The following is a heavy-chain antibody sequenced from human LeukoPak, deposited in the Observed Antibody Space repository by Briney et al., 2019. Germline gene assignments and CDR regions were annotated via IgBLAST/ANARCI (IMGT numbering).Heavy chain of an antibody. J-gene: IGHJ4*02. D-gene: IGHD3-3*01. CDR1: GFTFSDYY. V-gene: IGHV3-11*01. CDR3: ARGRGFGVVTPIDH. Sequence: PGGSLRLSCTASGFTFSDYYMNWIRQAPGKGLEWISCISSSGNTIYSADSVKGRFTISRDNAKNSLYLQMNSLRAEDTAVYYCARGRGFGVVTPIDHWGQGTLVTVSS. CDR2: ISSSGNTI.